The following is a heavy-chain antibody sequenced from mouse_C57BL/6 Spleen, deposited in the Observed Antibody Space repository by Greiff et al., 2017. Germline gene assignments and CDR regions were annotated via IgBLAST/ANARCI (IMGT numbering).Heavy chain of an antibody. CDR1: GYSFTSYY. CDR2: IYPGSGNT. V-gene: IGHV1-66*01. CDR3: ARGGPRDWYFDV. J-gene: IGHJ1*03. Sequence: QVQLQQSGPELVKPGASVKISCKASGYSFTSYYIHWVKQRPGQGLEWIGWIYPGSGNTKYNEKFKGKATLTADTSASTAYMQLSSLASEDSAVYYCARGGPRDWYFDVWGTGTTVTVSS.